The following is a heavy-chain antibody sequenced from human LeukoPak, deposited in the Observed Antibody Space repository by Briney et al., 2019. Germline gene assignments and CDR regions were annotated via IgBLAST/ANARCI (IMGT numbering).Heavy chain of an antibody. CDR1: GFTFSSYE. CDR3: GRGFGITRLGGPHPP. CDR2: ISSSGSTI. Sequence: GGSLRLSCVASGFTFSSYEMTWVRQAPGKGLEWLSYISSSGSTIYYADSVKGRFTVSRDNAKSSLYLQMNSPRAEDTAVYYCGRGFGITRLGGPHPPGGRGILVTVSS. V-gene: IGHV3-48*03. D-gene: IGHD3-10*01. J-gene: IGHJ4*02.